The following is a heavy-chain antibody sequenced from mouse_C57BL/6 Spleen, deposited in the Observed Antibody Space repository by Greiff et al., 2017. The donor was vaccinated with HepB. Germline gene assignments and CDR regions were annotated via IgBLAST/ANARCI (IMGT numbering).Heavy chain of an antibody. D-gene: IGHD2-1*01. CDR2: IDPSDSYT. V-gene: IGHV1-50*01. J-gene: IGHJ3*01. CDR1: GYTFTSYW. Sequence: QVQLQQPGAELVKPGASVKLSCKASGYTFTSYWMQWVKQRPGQGLEWIGEIDPSDSYTNYNQKFKGKATLTVDTSSSTAYMQLSSLTSEDSAVYYCARGCCNYKGVFAYWGQGTLVTVSA. CDR3: ARGCCNYKGVFAY.